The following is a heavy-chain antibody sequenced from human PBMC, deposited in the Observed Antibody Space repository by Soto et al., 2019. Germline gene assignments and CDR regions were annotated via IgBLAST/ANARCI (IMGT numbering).Heavy chain of an antibody. J-gene: IGHJ4*02. D-gene: IGHD3-10*01. V-gene: IGHV1-8*01. CDR3: ARGVTMVRVFIITKKGIFFDD. CDR1: GYTFTSYD. Sequence: QVQLVQSGAEVKKPGASVKFACKASGYTFTSYDINWVRQATGQELEWIVWMNPNSGNTGYAQKFQGRVTMTRDISISTAYMDLSSVRSEYTAVYSCARGVTMVRVFIITKKGIFFDDWGQGTLVTVSS. CDR2: MNPNSGNT.